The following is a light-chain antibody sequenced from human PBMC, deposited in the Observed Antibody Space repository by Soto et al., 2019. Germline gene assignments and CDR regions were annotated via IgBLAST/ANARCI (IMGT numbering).Light chain of an antibody. CDR1: SGSIANNY. J-gene: IGLJ3*02. CDR3: HSYDVSNPWV. V-gene: IGLV6-57*04. Sequence: NFMLTQPHSVSESPGKTVTISCTRSSGSIANNYVQWFQLRPGSVPKTDIYEDKERPSGVPDRFSGSIDRSSNSASLTISGLESDDEADYYCHSYDVSNPWVFGGGTKLTVL. CDR2: EDK.